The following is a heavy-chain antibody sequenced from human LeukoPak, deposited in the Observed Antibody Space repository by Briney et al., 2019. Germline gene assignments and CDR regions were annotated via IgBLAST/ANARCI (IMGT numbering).Heavy chain of an antibody. CDR1: GGSISSYY. CDR2: IYYSGST. V-gene: IGHV4-59*01. J-gene: IGHJ4*02. Sequence: PSETLSLTCTVSGGSISSYYWSWIRQPPGKGLEWIGYIYYSGSTNYNPSLKSRVTISVDTSKNQFSLKLSSVTAADTAAYYCARAVPTPQYCGGDCYSDGFDYWGQGTLVTVSS. D-gene: IGHD2-21*02. CDR3: ARAVPTPQYCGGDCYSDGFDY.